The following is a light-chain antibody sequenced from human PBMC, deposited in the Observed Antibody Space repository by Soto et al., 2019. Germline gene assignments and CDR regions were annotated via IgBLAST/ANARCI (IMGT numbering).Light chain of an antibody. CDR3: QQYGALPRS. J-gene: IGKJ4*01. V-gene: IGKV3-20*01. Sequence: EIVLTQFPGALSLSPGERVTLSCRASQTVSNTYLAWYQQQSGQAPKFLIYGASNRATGIPGRFSGSESGTDFTLTISRLEPEDCGVYCFQQYGALPRSFGGGTKVEIK. CDR2: GAS. CDR1: QTVSNTY.